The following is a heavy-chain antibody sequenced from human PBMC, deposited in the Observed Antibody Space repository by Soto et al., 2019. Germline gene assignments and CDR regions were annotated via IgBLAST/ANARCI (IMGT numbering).Heavy chain of an antibody. CDR2: ISGSGGST. V-gene: IGHV3-23*01. CDR1: GFTFSSYA. Sequence: EVQLLESGGGLVQPGGSLRLSCAASGFTFSSYAMSWVRQAPGQGLEWVSAISGSGGSTYYADSVKGRFTISRDNSKNTLYLQMNSLRAEDTAVYYCAKDHCSGGSCYYASFAYWGQGTLVTVSS. D-gene: IGHD2-15*01. J-gene: IGHJ4*02. CDR3: AKDHCSGGSCYYASFAY.